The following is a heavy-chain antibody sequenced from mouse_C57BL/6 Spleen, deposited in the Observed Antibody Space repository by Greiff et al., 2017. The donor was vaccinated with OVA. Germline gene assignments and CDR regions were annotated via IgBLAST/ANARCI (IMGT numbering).Heavy chain of an antibody. CDR3: ARPYDYDYYAMDY. CDR1: GYAFSSSW. D-gene: IGHD2-4*01. CDR2: IYPGDGDT. V-gene: IGHV1-82*01. Sequence: QVQLQQSGPELVKPGASVKISCKASGYAFSSSWMNWVKPRPGQGLEWIGRIYPGDGDTNYNGKFKGKATLTADKSSSTAYMQLSSLTSEDSAVYFCARPYDYDYYAMDYWGQGTSVTVSS. J-gene: IGHJ4*01.